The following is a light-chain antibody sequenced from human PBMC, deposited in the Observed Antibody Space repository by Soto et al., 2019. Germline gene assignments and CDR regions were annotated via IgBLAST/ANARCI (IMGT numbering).Light chain of an antibody. V-gene: IGKV3-15*01. CDR3: QQYNNWPRT. CDR1: QSVSSN. CDR2: GAS. J-gene: IGKJ1*01. Sequence: EIVITQSPATLSVSPGERATLSCRASQSVSSNLAWYQQKPGQAPRLLIYGASTRATGIPARFSGSGSGTEFTFTISSLQSEDFAVYSCQQYNNWPRTFGQGTKVDIK.